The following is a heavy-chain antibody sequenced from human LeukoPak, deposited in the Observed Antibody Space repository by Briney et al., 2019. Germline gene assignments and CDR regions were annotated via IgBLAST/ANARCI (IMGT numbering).Heavy chain of an antibody. CDR1: GYTFTSYA. J-gene: IGHJ4*02. Sequence: ASVKVSCKASGYTFTSYAMHWVRQAPGQRLEWMGWINAGNGNTKYSQKFQGRVTITRDTSASTAYMELSSLRSEDTAVYYCARIAAAGQAMDYWGQGTLVTVSS. D-gene: IGHD6-13*01. CDR2: INAGNGNT. V-gene: IGHV1-3*01. CDR3: ARIAAAGQAMDY.